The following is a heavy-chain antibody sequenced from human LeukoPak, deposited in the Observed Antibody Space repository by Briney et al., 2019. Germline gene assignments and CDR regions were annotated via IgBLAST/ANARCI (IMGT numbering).Heavy chain of an antibody. J-gene: IGHJ4*02. CDR1: GGSISSYY. V-gene: IGHV4-59*05. CDR3: ARGGITGTTIDY. CDR2: IYYSGST. D-gene: IGHD1-7*01. Sequence: PSETLSLTCTVSGGSISSYYWSWIRQPPGKGLEWIGSIYYSGSTYYNPSLKSRVTISVDTSKNQFSLELSSVTAADTAVYYCARGGITGTTIDYWGQGTLVTVSS.